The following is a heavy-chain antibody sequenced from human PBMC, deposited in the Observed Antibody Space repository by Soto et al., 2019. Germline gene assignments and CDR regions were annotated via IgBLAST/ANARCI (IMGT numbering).Heavy chain of an antibody. CDR2: IYQSGST. Sequence: NPSETLSLTCAVSGYAISSGYYWGWIRQPPGKGLEWIGSIYQSGSTYYNLSLKSRVTISVDTSKNQFSLKVSSVTAADTAVYYCARELIAAAGNNWFDSWGQGILVTVSS. V-gene: IGHV4-38-2*01. CDR1: GYAISSGYY. D-gene: IGHD6-13*01. CDR3: ARELIAAAGNNWFDS. J-gene: IGHJ5*01.